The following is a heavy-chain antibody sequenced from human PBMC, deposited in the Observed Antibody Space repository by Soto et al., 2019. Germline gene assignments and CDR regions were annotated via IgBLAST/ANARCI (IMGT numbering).Heavy chain of an antibody. Sequence: QVQLQESGPGLVKASQTLSVTCTVSGDSINRGGYYWIWIRQFPGKGLEWIGSVYYTGTTSYNPSRESRAAISVDTSMKHFSLKLSSVTAADTAVYYCARGGVVVTALRFDYWGQGTLVTVSS. D-gene: IGHD2-21*02. J-gene: IGHJ4*02. CDR1: GDSINRGGYY. CDR2: VYYTGTT. V-gene: IGHV4-31*03. CDR3: ARGGVVVTALRFDY.